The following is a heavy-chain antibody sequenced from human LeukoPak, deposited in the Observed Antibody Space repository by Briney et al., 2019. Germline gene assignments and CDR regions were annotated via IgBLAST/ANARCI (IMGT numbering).Heavy chain of an antibody. D-gene: IGHD6-13*01. CDR1: GFTFDDYA. J-gene: IGHJ4*02. V-gene: IGHV3-9*01. CDR2: ISWNSGSI. CDR3: AKATRAGFDY. Sequence: GGSLRLSCAASGFTFDDYAMHWVRQAPGKGLEWVSGISWNSGSIGYADSVKGRFTISRDNAKNSLYLQMNSLRAEDTALYYCAKATRAGFDYWGQGTLVTVSS.